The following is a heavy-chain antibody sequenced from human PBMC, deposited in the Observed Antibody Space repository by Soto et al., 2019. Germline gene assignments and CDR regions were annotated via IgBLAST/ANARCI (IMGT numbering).Heavy chain of an antibody. D-gene: IGHD6-13*01. V-gene: IGHV3-23*01. CDR1: GFTFSSYA. Sequence: EVQLLESGGGLIQPGGSLRLSCAASGFTFSSYAMSWVRQAPGKGLEWVSAISGSGGSTYYADSVKGRFTISRDNSKNTLYLQMNSLRAEDTAVYYCAKDLHSYSSSWYGYWGQGTLVTVSS. CDR3: AKDLHSYSSSWYGY. CDR2: ISGSGGST. J-gene: IGHJ4*02.